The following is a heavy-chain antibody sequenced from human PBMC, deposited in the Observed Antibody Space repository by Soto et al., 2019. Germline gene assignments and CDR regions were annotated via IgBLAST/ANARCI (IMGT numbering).Heavy chain of an antibody. CDR1: GGAISSGDYY. J-gene: IGHJ6*02. Sequence: SSETLSLTCTVSGGAISSGDYYWSWIRQPPGKGLEWIGYIYYSGSTYYNPSLKSRVTISVDTSKNQFSLKLSSVTAADTAVYYCASDNILGILYGGMDVWGQGTTVTVSS. CDR2: IYYSGST. D-gene: IGHD3-3*01. V-gene: IGHV4-30-4*01. CDR3: ASDNILGILYGGMDV.